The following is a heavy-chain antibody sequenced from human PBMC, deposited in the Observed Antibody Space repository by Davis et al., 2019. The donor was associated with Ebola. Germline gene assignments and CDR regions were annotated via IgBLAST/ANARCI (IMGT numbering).Heavy chain of an antibody. Sequence: PGGSLRLSCEASTFTFSSYAMHWVRQAPGKGLAWVAFISTDGNKKDYADSVKGRFTISRDNSRDTLFLQMDSLRFEDSAVYYCVKDQSMIANNFFGLDVWGQGTTVTVSS. V-gene: IGHV3-30*18. J-gene: IGHJ6*02. D-gene: IGHD3-16*01. CDR3: VKDQSMIANNFFGLDV. CDR2: ISTDGNKK. CDR1: TFTFSSYA.